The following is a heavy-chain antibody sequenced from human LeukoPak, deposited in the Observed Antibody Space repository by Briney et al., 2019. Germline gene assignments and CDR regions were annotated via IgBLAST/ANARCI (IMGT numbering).Heavy chain of an antibody. V-gene: IGHV3-30*02. J-gene: IGHJ4*02. CDR3: ARGPIVGATIDY. D-gene: IGHD1-26*01. CDR2: IRYDGSNK. CDR1: GFTFSSYG. Sequence: GGSLRLSCAASGFTFSSYGMHWVRQAPGKGPEWVAFIRYDGSNKYYADSVKGRLTISRDNSKNTLYLQMNSLRAEGTAVYYCARGPIVGATIDYWGQGTLVTVSS.